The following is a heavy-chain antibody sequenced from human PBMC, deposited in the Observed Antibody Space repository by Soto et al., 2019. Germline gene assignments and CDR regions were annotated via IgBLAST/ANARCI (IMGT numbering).Heavy chain of an antibody. V-gene: IGHV1-18*01. CDR1: GYTFTTYD. D-gene: IGHD3-9*01. J-gene: IGHJ4*02. Sequence: ASVKVSCKASGYTFTTYDFNWVRQAPGQGLEWMGWISAYNGNTNYAQKLQGRVTMTTDTSTSTAYMELRSLRSDDTAVYYCARVKYGAMKFDTGGEEPRFTVP. CDR3: ARVKYGAMKFDT. CDR2: ISAYNGNT.